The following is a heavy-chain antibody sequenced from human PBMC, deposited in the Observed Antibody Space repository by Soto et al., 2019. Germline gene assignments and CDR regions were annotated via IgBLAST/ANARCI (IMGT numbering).Heavy chain of an antibody. J-gene: IGHJ5*02. CDR3: ARSDPSGSYYDNWFAP. D-gene: IGHD1-26*01. CDR2: IYYSGNT. V-gene: IGHV4-59*01. CDR1: GGSIISYF. Sequence: PSETLSLTCTVSGGSIISYFWSWIRQPPGKGLEWIGHIYYSGNTNYNPSLKSRVTISVGTSKNQFSLKLSSVTAADTAVYYCARSDPSGSYYDNWFAPWGQGTLVTVSS.